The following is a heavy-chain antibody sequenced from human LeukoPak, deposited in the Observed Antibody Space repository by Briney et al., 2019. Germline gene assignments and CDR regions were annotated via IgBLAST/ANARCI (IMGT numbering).Heavy chain of an antibody. V-gene: IGHV4-4*07. CDR3: ARGGYGDYGAHDY. CDR1: GGSISGYY. CDR2: IYTSGST. Sequence: SETLSLTCSVPGGSISGYYWTWIRQPAEKGLEWIGRIYTSGSTNYNPSLKSRVTMSVDTSKNQFSLKLSSVTAADTAVYYCARGGYGDYGAHDYWGQGTLVTVSS. D-gene: IGHD4-17*01. J-gene: IGHJ4*02.